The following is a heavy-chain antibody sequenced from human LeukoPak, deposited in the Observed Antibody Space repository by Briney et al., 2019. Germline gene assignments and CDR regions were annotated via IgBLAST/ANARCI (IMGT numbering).Heavy chain of an antibody. CDR1: GGSISSSSSY. D-gene: IGHD4-23*01. CDR3: ARRDYYGGNPVLDY. V-gene: IGHV4-39*01. Sequence: SETLSLTCTVSGGSISSSSSYWGWIRQPPGKGLEWIGSIYYSGTTYYNPSLKSRRTISVDTSKNQFSLKLTSVTAADTAIYYCARRDYYGGNPVLDYWGQGTLVTVSS. J-gene: IGHJ4*02. CDR2: IYYSGTT.